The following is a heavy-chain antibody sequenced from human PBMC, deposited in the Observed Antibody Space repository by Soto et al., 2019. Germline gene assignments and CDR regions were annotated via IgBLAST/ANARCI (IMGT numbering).Heavy chain of an antibody. J-gene: IGHJ6*02. Sequence: SETLSLTCAVSGYSISSGYYWGWIRQPPGKGLEWIGSIYHSGSTYYNPSLKSRVTISVDTSKNQFSLKLSSVTAADTAVYYCARDGNSNTYSPYGMDVSGQGTTLTVSS. D-gene: IGHD2-15*01. CDR1: GYSISSGYY. V-gene: IGHV4-38-2*02. CDR3: ARDGNSNTYSPYGMDV. CDR2: IYHSGST.